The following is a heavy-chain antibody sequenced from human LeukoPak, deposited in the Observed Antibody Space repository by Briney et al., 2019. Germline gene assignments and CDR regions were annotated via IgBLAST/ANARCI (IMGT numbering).Heavy chain of an antibody. CDR1: GFTFGTYW. J-gene: IGHJ4*02. CDR2: IKQDGSEK. V-gene: IGHV3-7*01. D-gene: IGHD3-10*01. CDR3: ARDNLGVLDY. Sequence: GGSLRLSCAASGFTFGTYWMAWVRQAPGKGLEWVANIKQDGSEKYYVDSVKGRFTISRDNAKKSLYLQMNSLRAEDTAVYYCARDNLGVLDYWGQGTLVTVSS.